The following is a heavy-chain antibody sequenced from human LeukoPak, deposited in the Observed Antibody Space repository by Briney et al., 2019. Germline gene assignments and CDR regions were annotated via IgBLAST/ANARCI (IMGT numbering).Heavy chain of an antibody. D-gene: IGHD1-14*01. CDR2: IENSGRI. CDR3: AGGDTGFQAY. V-gene: IGHV4-4*08. CDR1: GGSISSYY. Sequence: PAETLSLTCTVSGGSISSYYRSWIRQPPGKGLELIGYIENSGRIKYKPSLQSRVTISLDAPKNQFSLRLSSVSPSDTAVYYCAGGDTGFQAYWGQGTLVTVSS. J-gene: IGHJ4*02.